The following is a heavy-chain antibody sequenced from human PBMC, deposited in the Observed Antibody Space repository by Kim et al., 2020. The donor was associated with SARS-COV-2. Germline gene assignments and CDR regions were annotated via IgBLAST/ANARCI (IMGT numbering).Heavy chain of an antibody. CDR1: GFTFSTSA. V-gene: IGHV1-58*01. CDR3: AADGRIVWFGYPDCFDV. CDR2: IVVGRGNT. D-gene: IGHD3-10*01. Sequence: SVKVSCKASGFTFSTSAVQWVRQARGERLEWIGWIVVGRGNTKNSLDFQERVTITRDISSSTVYMELSSLTSEDTAVYYCAADGRIVWFGYPDCFDVWG. J-gene: IGHJ3*01.